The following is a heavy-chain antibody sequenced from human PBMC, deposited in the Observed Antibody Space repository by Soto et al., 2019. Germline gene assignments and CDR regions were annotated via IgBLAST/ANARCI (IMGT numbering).Heavy chain of an antibody. CDR3: ARRYGRYFDY. D-gene: IGHD4-17*01. J-gene: IGHJ4*02. CDR1: GGSISSYY. V-gene: IGHV4-59*08. Sequence: QVQLQESGPGLVKPSETLSLTCTVSGGSISSYYWSWIRQPPGKGLEWIGDIYYSGSTNYNPSLTSXGXVXXATSNNQISLKLSSVPAADTAVYYCARRYGRYFDYWGQGTLVTVSS. CDR2: IYYSGST.